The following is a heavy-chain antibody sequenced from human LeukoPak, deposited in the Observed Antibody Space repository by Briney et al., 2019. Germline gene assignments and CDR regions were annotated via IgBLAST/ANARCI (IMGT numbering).Heavy chain of an antibody. Sequence: AAVKVSCKVSRYTLIKLSIHRVRPTPGKGLEWTAGFDPENGESIYAQNLQGRVAMTEDTSTDTAYVDLSSLRSDDTALYCCVTAHYYDILTGAYFRHWGQGTLVTVS. V-gene: IGHV1-24*01. CDR1: RYTLIKLS. J-gene: IGHJ1*01. D-gene: IGHD3-9*01. CDR3: VTAHYYDILTGAYFRH. CDR2: FDPENGES.